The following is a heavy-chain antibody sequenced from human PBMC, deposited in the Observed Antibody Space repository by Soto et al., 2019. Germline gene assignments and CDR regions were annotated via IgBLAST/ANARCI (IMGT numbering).Heavy chain of an antibody. CDR2: INRAYTT. V-gene: IGHV3-48*01. J-gene: IGHJ4*02. Sequence: EEQLVESGGGLVQPGGSLRLSCAASGFTFSNHDMNWVRQAPGRGLEWVSSINRAYTTYYADSVRGRFTISRDNAKDSLYLQMNRLRADDTAVYYCVNGDYYVGQGTLVTVSS. D-gene: IGHD4-17*01. CDR1: GFTFSNHD. CDR3: VNGDYY.